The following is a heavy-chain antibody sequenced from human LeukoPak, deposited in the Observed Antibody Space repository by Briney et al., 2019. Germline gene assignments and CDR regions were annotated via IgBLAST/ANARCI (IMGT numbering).Heavy chain of an antibody. V-gene: IGHV3-30*18. CDR3: AKDDGGAMVRGVPDY. CDR2: ISYDGSNK. CDR1: GFTFSSYG. J-gene: IGHJ4*02. D-gene: IGHD3-10*01. Sequence: GRSLRLSCAASGFTFSSYGMRWVRQAPGKGLEWVAVISYDGSNKYYADSVKGRFTISRDNSKNTLYLQMNSLRAEDTAVYYCAKDDGGAMVRGVPDYWGQGTLVTVSS.